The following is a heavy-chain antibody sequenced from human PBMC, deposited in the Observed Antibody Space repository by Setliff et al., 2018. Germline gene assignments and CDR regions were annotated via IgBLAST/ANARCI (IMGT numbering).Heavy chain of an antibody. CDR3: ARSPSGEFDY. CDR2: IDWDDDK. V-gene: IGHV2-70*16. CDR1: GGSISSSY. D-gene: IGHD1-26*01. J-gene: IGHJ4*02. Sequence: TLSLTCTVSGGSISSSYWSWIRQPPGKGLEWIARIDWDDDKFYSTSLKTRLTLSKDTSKNQVVLTMTNMDPVDTATYYCARSPSGEFDYWGQGTLVTVSS.